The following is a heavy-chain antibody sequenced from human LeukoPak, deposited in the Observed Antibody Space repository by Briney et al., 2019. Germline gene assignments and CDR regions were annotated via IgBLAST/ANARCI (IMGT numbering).Heavy chain of an antibody. D-gene: IGHD1-26*01. CDR2: ISYDGSNK. CDR1: GFTFSSYG. V-gene: IGHV3-30*18. J-gene: IGHJ4*02. Sequence: GGSLRLSCAASGFTFSSYGMHWVRQAPGKGLEWVAVISYDGSNKYYADSVKGRFTISRDNSKNTLYLQMNSLRAEDTAVYYCAKDRVGATDYWGQGTLVTVSS. CDR3: AKDRVGATDY.